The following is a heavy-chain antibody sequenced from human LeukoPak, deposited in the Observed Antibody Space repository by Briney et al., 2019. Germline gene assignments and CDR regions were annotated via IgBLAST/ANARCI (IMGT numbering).Heavy chain of an antibody. CDR2: IHYSGRT. Sequence: PSETLSLTCSVSGDSISSYYWTWLRQPPGKGLEWIGHIHYSGRTSYKPSLKSRVTISVDTPNNQFSLKLRSVTAADTAVYYCARRGSPTTNYFDYWGQGTLVTVSS. CDR3: ARRGSPTTNYFDY. D-gene: IGHD5-12*01. V-gene: IGHV4-59*08. J-gene: IGHJ4*02. CDR1: GDSISSYY.